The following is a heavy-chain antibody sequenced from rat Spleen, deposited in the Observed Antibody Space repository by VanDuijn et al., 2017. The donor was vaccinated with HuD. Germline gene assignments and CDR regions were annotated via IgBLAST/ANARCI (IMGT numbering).Heavy chain of an antibody. D-gene: IGHD1-6*01. J-gene: IGHJ2*01. CDR2: ISYDGSST. CDR1: GFTFSDYN. CDR3: TTWDYWHNRFDY. Sequence: EVQLVESGGGLVQPGRSLKLSCAASGFTFSDYNMAWVRQGPKKGLEWVATISYDGSSTYYRDSVKGRFTISRDNAKSTLYLQMDSLKSEDTATYYCTTWDYWHNRFDYWGQGVMVTVSS. V-gene: IGHV5-7*01.